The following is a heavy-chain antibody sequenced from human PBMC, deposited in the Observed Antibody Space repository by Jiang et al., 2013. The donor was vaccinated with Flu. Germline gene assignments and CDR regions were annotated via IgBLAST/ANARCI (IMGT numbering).Heavy chain of an antibody. CDR1: GFTFSSYA. D-gene: IGHD3-22*01. Sequence: RLSCAASGFTFSSYAMSWVRQAPGKGLEWVSAISGSGGSTYYADSVKGRFTISRDNSKNTLYLQMNSLRAEDTAVYYCAKGGYYDSSGPFHAFDIWGQGTMVTVSS. V-gene: IGHV3-23*01. CDR2: ISGSGGST. J-gene: IGHJ3*02. CDR3: AKGGYYDSSGPFHAFDI.